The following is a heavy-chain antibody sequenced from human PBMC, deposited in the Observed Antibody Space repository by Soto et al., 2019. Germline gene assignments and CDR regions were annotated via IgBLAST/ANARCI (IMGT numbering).Heavy chain of an antibody. J-gene: IGHJ6*02. CDR1: GYTFTGYY. D-gene: IGHD6-13*01. Sequence: GASVKVSCKASGYTFTGYYMHWVRQAPGQGLEWMGWINPNSGGTNYAQKFQGRVTMTRDTSISTAYMELSRLRSDDTAVYYCARSGDSSSWYLRGGYYYYGMDVWGQGTTVTVSS. CDR2: INPNSGGT. V-gene: IGHV1-2*02. CDR3: ARSGDSSSWYLRGGYYYYGMDV.